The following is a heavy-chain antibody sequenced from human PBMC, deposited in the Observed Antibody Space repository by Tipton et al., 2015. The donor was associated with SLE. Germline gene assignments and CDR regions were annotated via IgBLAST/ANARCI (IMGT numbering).Heavy chain of an antibody. V-gene: IGHV4-61*02. D-gene: IGHD6-19*01. CDR2: IYTSGST. Sequence: TLSLTCTVSGGSISSGSYYWSWIRQPAGKGLEWIGRIYTSGSTNYNPSPKSRVTISVDTSKNQFSLKLSSVTAADTAVYYCASEVAGAGRHYYYYMDVWGKGTTVTVSS. J-gene: IGHJ6*03. CDR1: GGSISSGSYY. CDR3: ASEVAGAGRHYYYYMDV.